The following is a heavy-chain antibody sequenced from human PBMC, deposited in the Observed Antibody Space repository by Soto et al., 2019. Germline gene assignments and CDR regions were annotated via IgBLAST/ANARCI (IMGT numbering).Heavy chain of an antibody. CDR2: IYHSGST. J-gene: IGHJ3*02. V-gene: IGHV4-30-2*01. D-gene: IGHD3-10*01. CDR1: GGSISSGGYS. Sequence: SETLSLTCAVSGGSISSGGYSWSWIRQPPGKGLEWIGYIYHSGSTYYNPSLKSRVTISVDRSKNQFSLKLSSVTAADTAVYYCASYYYGSGSYFARRAFDIWGRGTMVTVSS. CDR3: ASYYYGSGSYFARRAFDI.